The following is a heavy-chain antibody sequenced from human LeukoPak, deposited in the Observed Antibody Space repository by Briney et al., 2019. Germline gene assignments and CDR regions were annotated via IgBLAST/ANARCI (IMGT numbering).Heavy chain of an antibody. Sequence: GGSLRLSCVVSGFTVSNNYMSWVRQAPGKGLEWVSVIYSNGKAYYIDSVKGRFTISRDISQNTLFLQMNNLRAEDTAVYYCARDRADGYNYGDSFDNWGQGVLVTVSS. CDR1: GFTVSNNY. CDR3: ARDRADGYNYGDSFDN. V-gene: IGHV3-66*01. J-gene: IGHJ4*02. CDR2: IYSNGKA. D-gene: IGHD5-18*01.